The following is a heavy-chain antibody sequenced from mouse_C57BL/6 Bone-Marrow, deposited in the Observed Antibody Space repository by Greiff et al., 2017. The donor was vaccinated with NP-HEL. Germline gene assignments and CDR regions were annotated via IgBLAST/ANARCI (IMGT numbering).Heavy chain of an antibody. CDR1: GYTFTSYG. CDR2: IYPRSGNT. J-gene: IGHJ4*01. Sequence: VKLQQSGAELARPGASVKLSCKASGYTFTSYGISWVKQRPGQGLEWIGEIYPRSGNTYYNEKFKGKATLTADKSSSTAYMELRSLTSEDSAVYFCARLGYYYAMDYWGQGTSVTVSS. V-gene: IGHV1-81*01. CDR3: ARLGYYYAMDY.